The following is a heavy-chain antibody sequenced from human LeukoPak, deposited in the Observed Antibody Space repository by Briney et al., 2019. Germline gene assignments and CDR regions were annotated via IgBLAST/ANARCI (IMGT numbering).Heavy chain of an antibody. V-gene: IGHV3-66*01. J-gene: IGHJ6*02. CDR2: XYSGGST. D-gene: IGHD2-15*01. CDR3: ARAGCSGDSCYYYYGMDV. CDR1: GFTVSSNY. Sequence: GGSLRLSCAASGFTVSSNYMSWVRQAPGKGLEWVSVXYSGGSTYYIDSVKGRFTISRDNSKNTLYLQMNSLTAEDTAVYYCARAGCSGDSCYYYYGMDVWGQGTTVTVSS.